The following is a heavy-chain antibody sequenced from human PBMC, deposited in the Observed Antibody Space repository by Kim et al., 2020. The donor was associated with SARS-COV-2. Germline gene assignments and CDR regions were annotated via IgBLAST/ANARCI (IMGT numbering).Heavy chain of an antibody. Sequence: GGSLRLSCAGSGFTFSTYWMSWVRQAPGKGLEWVANIKQDGSQKFYLDSVKGRFTISRDNAKNSLYLQMNTLRAEDTAVYYCARVRCSGGSCYSWLSYYSGMDVWGQGTTVTVSS. D-gene: IGHD2-15*01. V-gene: IGHV3-7*01. CDR2: IKQDGSQK. CDR3: ARVRCSGGSCYSWLSYYSGMDV. J-gene: IGHJ6*02. CDR1: GFTFSTYW.